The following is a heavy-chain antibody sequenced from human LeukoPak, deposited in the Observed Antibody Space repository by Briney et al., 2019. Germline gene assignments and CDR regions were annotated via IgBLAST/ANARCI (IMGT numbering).Heavy chain of an antibody. D-gene: IGHD3-22*01. CDR2: MNIDGSEK. CDR1: GFTFSNYW. Sequence: GGSLRLSCAASGFTFSNYWMGWVRHAPGKRLEWVANMNIDGSEKYYADSVKGRFSISRDNARNSVYLQMNSLRAEDTAVYYCAKDAGQEGYYYDSSGHAFDIWGQGTMVTVSS. J-gene: IGHJ3*02. CDR3: AKDAGQEGYYYDSSGHAFDI. V-gene: IGHV3-7*03.